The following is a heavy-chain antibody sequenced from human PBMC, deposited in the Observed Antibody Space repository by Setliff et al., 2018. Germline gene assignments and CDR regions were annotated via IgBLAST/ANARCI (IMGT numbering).Heavy chain of an antibody. D-gene: IGHD6-19*01. CDR3: ASALIRRVAVAGKSQFDY. CDR1: GYTFTSYG. V-gene: IGHV1-69*05. CDR2: IIPNLGTT. Sequence: SVKVSCKTSGYTFTSYGISWVRQVPGQGLEWMGGIIPNLGTTDYAQNFQGRVTITTDESTSSAYLEMSNLRSEDTAVYYCASALIRRVAVAGKSQFDYWGQGTLVTVSS. J-gene: IGHJ4*01.